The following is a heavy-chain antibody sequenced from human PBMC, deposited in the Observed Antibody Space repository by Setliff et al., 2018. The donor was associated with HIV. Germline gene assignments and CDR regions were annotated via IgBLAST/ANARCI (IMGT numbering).Heavy chain of an antibody. CDR1: GGSINNYF. Sequence: PSQTLSLTCTVSGGSINNYFWSWIRQPPGKGLEWLGCLYYTGRANYNPSLKSRLTVSVDTSKNQFSLKLSSVTAADTAVYYCARFRVERRLSNWFDPWGQGTLVTSPQ. CDR2: LYYTGRA. J-gene: IGHJ5*02. D-gene: IGHD1-1*01. V-gene: IGHV4-59*01. CDR3: ARFRVERRLSNWFDP.